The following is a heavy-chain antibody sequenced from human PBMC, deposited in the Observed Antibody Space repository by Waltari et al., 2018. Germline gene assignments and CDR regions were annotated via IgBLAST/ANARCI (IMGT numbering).Heavy chain of an antibody. D-gene: IGHD6-13*01. J-gene: IGHJ1*01. Sequence: RLVVSGAAVVLSGRFLRPSCVAPGFLFSLCVLLWYRWDQVNGRGWVAVKGEDGSNKYYEDSVKDRFTISRDNSMNTLYQQMNSLRDEETAVYYCEDDRMLAAAGTCKGSYFQHWGQGTLVTVSS. CDR1: GFLFSLCV. V-gene: IGHV3-33*06. CDR3: EDDRMLAAAGTCKGSYFQH. CDR2: KGEDGSNK.